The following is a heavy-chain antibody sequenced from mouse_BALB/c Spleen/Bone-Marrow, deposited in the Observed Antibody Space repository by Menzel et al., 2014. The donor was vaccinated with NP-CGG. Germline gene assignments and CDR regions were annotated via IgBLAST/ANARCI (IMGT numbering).Heavy chain of an antibody. V-gene: IGHV2-4*02. CDR2: IWSGGST. CDR3: ARKAYYYAMDY. Sequence: QVQLKESGPGLVQLSQSLSITCTVSGFSLTSYGVHWVRQPPGKGLEWLGVIWSGGSTDYNAAFISRLSISKDNSKSQVFFKMNSLQADDTAMYYCARKAYYYAMDYWGQGTSVTVSS. J-gene: IGHJ4*01. CDR1: GFSLTSYG.